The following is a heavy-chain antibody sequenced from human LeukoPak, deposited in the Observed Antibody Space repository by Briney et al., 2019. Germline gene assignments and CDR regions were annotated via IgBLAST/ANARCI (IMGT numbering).Heavy chain of an antibody. J-gene: IGHJ3*02. CDR2: IKKDGSEK. D-gene: IGHD3-22*01. V-gene: IGHV3-7*01. Sequence: GGSLRLSCAASGFTFTNYWMSWVRQAPGKGLEWVANIKKDGSEKYYVDSVKGRFTISRDNAKNSLYLQMNSLRAEDTAVYYCARENPYYYDGWDAFDIWGQGTMVTVSS. CDR3: ARENPYYYDGWDAFDI. CDR1: GFTFTNYW.